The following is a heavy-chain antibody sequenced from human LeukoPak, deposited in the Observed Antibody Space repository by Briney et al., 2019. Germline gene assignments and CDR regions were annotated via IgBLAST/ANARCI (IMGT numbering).Heavy chain of an antibody. Sequence: SETLSLTCTVSGDSISSYYWSWIRQPPGKGLEWIGYIYYSGSTNYNPSLKSRVTISVDTSKNQFSLKLSSVTAADTAVYYCARGTRVRDVYYYGMDVWGQGTTVTVSS. V-gene: IGHV4-59*01. J-gene: IGHJ6*02. CDR2: IYYSGST. D-gene: IGHD3-10*01. CDR1: GDSISSYY. CDR3: ARGTRVRDVYYYGMDV.